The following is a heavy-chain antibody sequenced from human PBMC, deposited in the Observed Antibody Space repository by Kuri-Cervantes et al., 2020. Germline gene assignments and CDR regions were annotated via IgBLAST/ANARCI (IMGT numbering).Heavy chain of an antibody. CDR2: IYYSGST. CDR1: GGSISSSSYY. V-gene: IGHV4-39*07. D-gene: IGHD3-3*01. CDR3: ARGGGYYDFWSGYSPYYYYMDV. J-gene: IGHJ6*03. Sequence: SETLSLTCTVSGGSISSSSYYWGWIRQPPGKGLEWIGSIYYSGSTYYNPSLKSRVTISVDTSKNQFSLKLSSVTAADTAVYYCARGGGYYDFWSGYSPYYYYMDVWGKGTTVTVSS.